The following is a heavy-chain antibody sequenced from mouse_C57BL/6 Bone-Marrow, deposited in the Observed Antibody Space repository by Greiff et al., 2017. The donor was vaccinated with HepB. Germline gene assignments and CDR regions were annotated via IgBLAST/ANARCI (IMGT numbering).Heavy chain of an antibody. CDR2: IDPNSGGT. CDR3: ARAYYSNHPFAY. J-gene: IGHJ3*01. Sequence: VQLQQPGAELVKPGASVKLSCKASGYTFTSYWMHWVKQRPGRGLEWIGRIDPNSGGTKYNEKFKSKATLTVDKPSSTAYMQLSSLTSEDSAVYYCARAYYSNHPFAYWGQGTLVTVSA. V-gene: IGHV1-72*01. CDR1: GYTFTSYW. D-gene: IGHD2-5*01.